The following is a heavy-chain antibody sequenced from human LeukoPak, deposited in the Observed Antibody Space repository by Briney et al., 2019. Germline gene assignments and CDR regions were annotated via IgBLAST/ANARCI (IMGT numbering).Heavy chain of an antibody. CDR1: GYSFTSYD. Sequence: GASVKVSCKASGYSFTSYDINWVRQATGQGLEWMGWMNPNSGNTGYAQKFQGRVTITRNTSISTAYMELSSLRSEDTAVYYCARGWGSGYYDHIDYWGQGTLVTVSS. CDR2: MNPNSGNT. V-gene: IGHV1-8*03. CDR3: ARGWGSGYYDHIDY. J-gene: IGHJ4*02. D-gene: IGHD3-22*01.